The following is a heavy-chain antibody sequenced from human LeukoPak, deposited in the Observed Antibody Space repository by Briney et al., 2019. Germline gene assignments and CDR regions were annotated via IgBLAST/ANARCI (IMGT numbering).Heavy chain of an antibody. CDR1: GYPFTTYG. Sequence: ASVKVSCKASGYPFTTYGISWVRQAPGQGLEWMGWISTYNGDTNYAQKLQGRVTMTTDTSTSTAYMELRSLRSDDTAVYYCARDRSVYYDFWSGPLNWFDPWGQGTLVTVSS. D-gene: IGHD3-3*01. CDR3: ARDRSVYYDFWSGPLNWFDP. V-gene: IGHV1-18*01. J-gene: IGHJ5*02. CDR2: ISTYNGDT.